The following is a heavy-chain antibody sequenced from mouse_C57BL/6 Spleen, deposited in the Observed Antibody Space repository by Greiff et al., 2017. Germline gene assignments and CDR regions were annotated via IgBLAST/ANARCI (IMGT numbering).Heavy chain of an antibody. CDR1: GYSITSGYY. V-gene: IGHV3-6*01. Sequence: DVKLQESGPGLVKPSQSLSLTCSVTGYSITSGYYWNWIRQFPGNNLEWMGYISYDGSNNYNPSLKNRISITRDTSKNQFFLKLNSVTTEDTATYYCARERDYYGSSYGFDYWCQGTTLTVSS. D-gene: IGHD1-1*01. CDR2: ISYDGSN. CDR3: ARERDYYGSSYGFDY. J-gene: IGHJ2*01.